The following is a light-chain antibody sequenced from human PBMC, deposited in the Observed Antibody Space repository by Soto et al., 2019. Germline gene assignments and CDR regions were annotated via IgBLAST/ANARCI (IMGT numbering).Light chain of an antibody. CDR2: AAS. J-gene: IGKJ5*01. V-gene: IGKV1-9*01. Sequence: DIQLTQSPSFPSPSRGDSVTITCRASQVISTSLAWYQVKPGKAPKLLIYAASTLESGVPSRFSATVSGTEFSLTITSLQPEDFATYYCQQLFDSPITFGQGTRLEIK. CDR1: QVISTS. CDR3: QQLFDSPIT.